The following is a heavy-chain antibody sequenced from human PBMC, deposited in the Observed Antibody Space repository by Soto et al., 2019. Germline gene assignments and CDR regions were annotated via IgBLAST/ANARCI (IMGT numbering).Heavy chain of an antibody. CDR1: GFTFSNAW. CDR3: TTDRLQNDDYIWWSYRYTVDDAFDI. Sequence: EVQLVESGGGLVKPGGSLRLSCAASGFTFSNAWMSWVRQAPGKGLEWVGRIKSKTDGGTTDYAAPVKGRFTISRDDSKNTLYLQMNSLKTEDTAVYYCTTDRLQNDDYIWWSYRYTVDDAFDIWGQGTMVTVSS. J-gene: IGHJ3*02. D-gene: IGHD3-16*02. CDR2: IKSKTDGGTT. V-gene: IGHV3-15*01.